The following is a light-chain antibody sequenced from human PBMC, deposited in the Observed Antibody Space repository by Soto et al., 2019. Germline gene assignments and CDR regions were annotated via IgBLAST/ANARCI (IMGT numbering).Light chain of an antibody. CDR3: QQSYSAPRT. CDR2: AAS. V-gene: IGKV1-39*01. Sequence: DIQMTQSPSSLPASVGDRVTITCRASQSITNYLSWYQRRPGKAPKLLIHAASNLQSGVPSRFSGSGSETDFSLTISSLQPEDFATYYCQQSYSAPRTFGQGTKVEIK. CDR1: QSITNY. J-gene: IGKJ2*01.